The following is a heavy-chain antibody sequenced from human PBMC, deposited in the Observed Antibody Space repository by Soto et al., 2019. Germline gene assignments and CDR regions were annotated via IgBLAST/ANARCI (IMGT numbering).Heavy chain of an antibody. D-gene: IGHD6-19*01. J-gene: IGHJ4*02. V-gene: IGHV3-23*01. CDR3: AKGGRQWLVTSDFNY. Sequence: PGGSLRLSCAASGFTFSSYAMSWVRQAPGKGLEWVSAIRGSGGYTYYADSVQGRFTISRDSSKNTVSLEMTSLRAEDTAVYYCAKGGRQWLVTSDFNYWGQGALVTVSS. CDR1: GFTFSSYA. CDR2: IRGSGGYT.